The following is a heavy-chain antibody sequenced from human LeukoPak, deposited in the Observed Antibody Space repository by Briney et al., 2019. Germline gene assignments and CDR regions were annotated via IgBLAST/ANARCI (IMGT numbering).Heavy chain of an antibody. CDR2: INHSGRT. J-gene: IGHJ3*02. Sequence: PSETLSLTCTVSGYSISSGFYWGWIRQPPGKGLEWIGSINHSGRTYYNPSLRNRITISVDTSKNQLSLKLTSVTAADTAVYYCARDAESYDFWSSNAFDIWGRGTMVTVSS. V-gene: IGHV4-38-2*02. CDR3: ARDAESYDFWSSNAFDI. CDR1: GYSISSGFY. D-gene: IGHD3-3*01.